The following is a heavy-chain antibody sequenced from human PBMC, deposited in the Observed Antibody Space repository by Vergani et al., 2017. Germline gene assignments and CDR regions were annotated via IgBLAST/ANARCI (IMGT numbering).Heavy chain of an antibody. V-gene: IGHV4-39*01. CDR3: ASGEYYSDSTSHFRGRYFDV. Sequence: QMQLQESGPGLVKASETLSLTCTVSGDSIISRSYYWGWIRQPPGKGLEWIGSISNSGNGDSSSSLKSRVTISADTSKNQFSLRLTSVTAADTAVYYCASGEYYSDSTSHFRGRYFDVWGRGTLVTVPS. J-gene: IGHJ2*01. D-gene: IGHD3-16*01. CDR2: ISNSGNG. CDR1: GDSIISRSYY.